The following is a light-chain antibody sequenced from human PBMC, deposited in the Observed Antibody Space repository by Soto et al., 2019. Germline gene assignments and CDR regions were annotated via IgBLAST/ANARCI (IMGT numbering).Light chain of an antibody. J-gene: IGKJ2*01. Sequence: DIQMTQSPSSLSAAVGDRVTFTCQASQAIYKYLNWYQQKPGKAPKLLINDASNLERGVPSRFSGSGSGTVFSLSVGSLQPEDTATYYCQPYDPPPYTFDQRTEPEIK. V-gene: IGKV1-33*01. CDR1: QAIYKY. CDR2: DAS. CDR3: QPYDPPPYT.